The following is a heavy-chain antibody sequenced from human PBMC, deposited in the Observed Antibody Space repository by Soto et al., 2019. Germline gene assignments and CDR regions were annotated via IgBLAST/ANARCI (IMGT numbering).Heavy chain of an antibody. CDR1: GYTLTELS. CDR2: FDPEDGET. D-gene: IGHD1-26*01. J-gene: IGHJ4*02. CDR3: ATSAPSSYRYYFDY. Sequence: QVQLVQSGAEVKKPGASVKVSCNVAGYTLTELSMHWVRQDPGTGLEWMGGFDPEDGETIYAQKFQSRVTMTEDTSTDTAYMELSSLRSEDTAVYYCATSAPSSYRYYFDYWGQGTLVTVSS. V-gene: IGHV1-24*01.